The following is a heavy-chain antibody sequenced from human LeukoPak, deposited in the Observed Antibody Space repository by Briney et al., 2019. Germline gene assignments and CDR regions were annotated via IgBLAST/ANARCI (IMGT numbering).Heavy chain of an antibody. CDR2: IRNDGSNK. CDR3: AKGKALNYGSGFYYYYYMDV. Sequence: PGGSLRLSCATSGFTFSNYGMHWVRQAPGKGLEWVAFIRNDGSNKYYADSVKGRFTISRDNSKSTLYLQVNSLRAEDTAVYYCAKGKALNYGSGFYYYYYMDVWGKGTTVTVSS. CDR1: GFTFSNYG. D-gene: IGHD3-10*01. J-gene: IGHJ6*03. V-gene: IGHV3-30*02.